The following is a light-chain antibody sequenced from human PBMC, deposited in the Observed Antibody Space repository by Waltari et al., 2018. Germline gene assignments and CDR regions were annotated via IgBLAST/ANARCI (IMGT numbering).Light chain of an antibody. CDR1: RSDVGTYNL. J-gene: IGLJ1*01. CDR3: CSYAGSGTYV. V-gene: IGLV2-23*01. Sequence: QSALAPPASVSGSPGQSITISCTGTRSDVGTYNLVSWYQQHPGEAPKLMIYEDNKRPSGVSHRFSGSHSGKTASLIISGLQAEDEADYHCCSYAGSGTYVFGTGTKVSVL. CDR2: EDN.